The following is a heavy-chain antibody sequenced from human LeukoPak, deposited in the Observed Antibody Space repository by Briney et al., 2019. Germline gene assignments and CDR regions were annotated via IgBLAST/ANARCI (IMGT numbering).Heavy chain of an antibody. CDR3: ARHGRGWFDP. Sequence: TGGSLRLSCAASGFTFSSYSMNWVRQPPGKGLEWIGSIYYSGSTYYNPSLKSRVTISVDTSKNQFSLKLSSVTAADTAVYYCARHGRGWFDPWGQGTLVTVSS. D-gene: IGHD1-26*01. CDR1: GFTFSSYSMN. J-gene: IGHJ5*02. CDR2: IYYSGST. V-gene: IGHV4-39*01.